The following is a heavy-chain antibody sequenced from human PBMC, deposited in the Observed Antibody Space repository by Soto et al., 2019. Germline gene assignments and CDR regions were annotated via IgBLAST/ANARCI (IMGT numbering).Heavy chain of an antibody. Sequence: PGGSLRLSCAAPGFTFSSYAMSWVRQAPGKGLEWVSAISGSGGSTYYADSVKGRFTISRDNSKNTLYLQMNSLRAEDTAVYYCAKDHLRYFDWLLRVFWFDPWGQGTLVTVSS. CDR2: ISGSGGST. J-gene: IGHJ5*02. CDR1: GFTFSSYA. D-gene: IGHD3-9*01. CDR3: AKDHLRYFDWLLRVFWFDP. V-gene: IGHV3-23*01.